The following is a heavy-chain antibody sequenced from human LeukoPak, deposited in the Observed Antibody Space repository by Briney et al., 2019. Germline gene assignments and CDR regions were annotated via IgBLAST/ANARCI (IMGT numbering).Heavy chain of an antibody. CDR2: ISWNSGSI. D-gene: IGHD3-22*01. CDR1: GFTFDDYA. J-gene: IGHJ5*02. CDR3: AKDGSRYYYDSSGYSP. Sequence: GGSLRLSCAASGFTFDDYAMHWVRHAPGKGLEWVSGISWNSGSIGYADSVKGRFTISRDNAKNSLYLQMNSLRAEDTALYYCAKDGSRYYYDSSGYSPWGQGTLVTVSS. V-gene: IGHV3-9*01.